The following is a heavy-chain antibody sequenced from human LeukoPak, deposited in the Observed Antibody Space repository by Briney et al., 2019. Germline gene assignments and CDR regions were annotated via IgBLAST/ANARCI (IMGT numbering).Heavy chain of an antibody. CDR3: ARGFNYYDSSGYYAIFDY. CDR1: GGSISSYY. J-gene: IGHJ4*02. V-gene: IGHV4-59*01. D-gene: IGHD3-22*01. CDR2: IYYSGST. Sequence: SETLSLTCTVSGGSISSYYWGWIRQPPGKGLEWIGYIYYSGSTNYNPSLKSRVTISVDTSKNQFSLKLSSVTAADTAVYYCARGFNYYDSSGYYAIFDYWGQGTLVTVSS.